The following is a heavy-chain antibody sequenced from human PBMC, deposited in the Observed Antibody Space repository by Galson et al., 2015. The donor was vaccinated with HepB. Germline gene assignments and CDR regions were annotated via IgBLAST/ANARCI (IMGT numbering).Heavy chain of an antibody. D-gene: IGHD2-8*01. CDR1: GFTFSSYS. V-gene: IGHV3-21*01. Sequence: SLRLSCAASGFTFSSYSMNWVRQAPGKGLEWVSSISSSSSYIYYADSVKGRFTISRDNAKNSLYLQMNSLRAEDTAVYYCARGSEILSKKPNPGYWGQGTLVTVSS. CDR2: ISSSSSYI. J-gene: IGHJ4*02. CDR3: ARGSEILSKKPNPGY.